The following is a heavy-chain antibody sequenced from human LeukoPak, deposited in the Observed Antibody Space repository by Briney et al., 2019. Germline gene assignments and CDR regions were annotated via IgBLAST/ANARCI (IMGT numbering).Heavy chain of an antibody. V-gene: IGHV3-23*01. CDR3: AKDRTIFGVVDAFDI. J-gene: IGHJ3*02. Sequence: GGSLRLSCAASGSTFSSYAMSWVRQAPGKGLEWISCISSSGGYIIYYADSVKGRFTTSRDNSKNTLYLQMNSLRAEDTAVYYCAKDRTIFGVVDAFDIWGQGTMVTVSS. CDR2: ISSSGGYII. D-gene: IGHD3-3*01. CDR1: GSTFSSYA.